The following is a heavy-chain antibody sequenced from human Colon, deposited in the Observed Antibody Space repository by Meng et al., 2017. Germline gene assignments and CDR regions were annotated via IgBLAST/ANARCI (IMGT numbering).Heavy chain of an antibody. J-gene: IGHJ4*02. CDR3: AKGSVSSGIYYFDY. CDR1: GFTFSSYA. Sequence: GESLKISCAASGFTFSSYAVSWVRQAPGKGLEWVSAISAGGGVTYYAESVKGRFTISRDNSENTVSLQMNSLRAEDTAVYYCAKGSVSSGIYYFDYWGQGTLVTVSS. D-gene: IGHD5/OR15-5a*01. V-gene: IGHV3-23*01. CDR2: ISAGGGVT.